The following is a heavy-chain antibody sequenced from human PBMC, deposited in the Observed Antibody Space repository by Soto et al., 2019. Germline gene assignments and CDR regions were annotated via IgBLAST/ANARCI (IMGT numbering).Heavy chain of an antibody. V-gene: IGHV2-5*02. CDR3: AQITSLLYDSSGYLDY. J-gene: IGHJ4*02. CDR2: IYWDDDK. D-gene: IGHD3-22*01. Sequence: SGPTLVNPTQTLTLTCTFSGFSLSTSGEGVGWIRQPPGKALEWLALIYWDDDKRYSPSLKSRLTITKGTSKNQVVLTMTNMDPVDTATYYCAQITSLLYDSSGYLDYWGQGTMVTVSS. CDR1: GFSLSTSGEG.